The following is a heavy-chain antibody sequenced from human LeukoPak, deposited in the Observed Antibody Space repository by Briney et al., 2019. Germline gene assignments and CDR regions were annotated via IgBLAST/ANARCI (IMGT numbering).Heavy chain of an antibody. Sequence: PSETLSLTCAVYGGSFSGYYWSWIRQPPGKGLEWIGEINHSGSTNYNPSLKSRVTISVDTSKNQFSLKLSSVTAADTAVYYCVRENHGSFDYWGQGSLVTVSS. CDR3: VRENHGSFDY. CDR2: INHSGST. CDR1: GGSFSGYY. J-gene: IGHJ4*02. D-gene: IGHD1-14*01. V-gene: IGHV4-34*01.